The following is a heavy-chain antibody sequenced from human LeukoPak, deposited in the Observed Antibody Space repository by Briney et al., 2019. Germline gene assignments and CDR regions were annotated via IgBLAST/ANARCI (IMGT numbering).Heavy chain of an antibody. CDR2: IYYSGST. Sequence: PSETLSLTCTVSGGSLSSYYWSWIRQPLGKGLEWIGYIYYSGSTNYNTSLKSRVTILVDTSKNQFSLKVSSVTAAETAVYYCARSAAYYVFWGGYRLNWFDPWGEGTLVTVSS. J-gene: IGHJ5*02. D-gene: IGHD3-3*01. V-gene: IGHV4-59*01. CDR3: ARSAAYYVFWGGYRLNWFDP. CDR1: GGSLSSYY.